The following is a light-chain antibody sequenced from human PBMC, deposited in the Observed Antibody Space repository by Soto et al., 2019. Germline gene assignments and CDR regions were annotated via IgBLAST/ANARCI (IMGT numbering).Light chain of an antibody. CDR2: GAS. V-gene: IGKV3-15*01. J-gene: IGKJ2*01. CDR1: QRINSE. Sequence: EIVMTQSPATLSLSPGERAALSCRASQRINSELAWYQQKPGQPPRLLIYGASTRATGVPARFTGSESGSEFPLTLSGLQSEDFAVYYCQQGQNWALTFGQGTRLEI. CDR3: QQGQNWALT.